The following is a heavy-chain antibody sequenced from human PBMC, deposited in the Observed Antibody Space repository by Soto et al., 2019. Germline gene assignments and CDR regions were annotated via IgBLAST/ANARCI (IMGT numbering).Heavy chain of an antibody. CDR2: FDPEDGET. Sequence: SVKVSCKVSGYTLTELSMHWVRQAPGKGLEWMGGFDPEDGETIYAQKFQGRVTMTEDTSTDTAYMELSSLRSEDTAVYYCATTGPSRYYDSSGLFDYWGQGTLVTVSS. CDR3: ATTGPSRYYDSSGLFDY. V-gene: IGHV1-24*01. D-gene: IGHD3-22*01. J-gene: IGHJ4*02. CDR1: GYTLTELS.